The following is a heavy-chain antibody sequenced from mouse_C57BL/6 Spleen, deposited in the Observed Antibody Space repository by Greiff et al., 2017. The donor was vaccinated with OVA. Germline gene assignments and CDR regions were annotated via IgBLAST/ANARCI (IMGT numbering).Heavy chain of an antibody. Sequence: QVQLQQPGAELVRPGSSVKLSCKASGYTFTSYWMDWVKQRPGQGLEWIGNIYPSDSETHYNQKFKDKATLTVDKSSSTAYMQLSSLTSEDSAVDYCAREAGSSYAMDYWGQGTSVTVSS. V-gene: IGHV1-61*01. D-gene: IGHD1-1*01. J-gene: IGHJ4*01. CDR3: AREAGSSYAMDY. CDR2: IYPSDSET. CDR1: GYTFTSYW.